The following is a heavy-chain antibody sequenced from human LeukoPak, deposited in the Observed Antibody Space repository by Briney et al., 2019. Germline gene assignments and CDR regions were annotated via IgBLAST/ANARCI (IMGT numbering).Heavy chain of an antibody. CDR3: AREGDYSSSSYYYYGMDV. D-gene: IGHD6-13*01. CDR2: ISGSGGNT. CDR1: GFTFSNYG. J-gene: IGHJ6*02. V-gene: IGHV3-23*01. Sequence: GGSLRLSCAASGFTFSNYGMSWVRQAPGKGLEWVSSISGSGGNTYYADSVKGRFTISRDNSKNTLYLQMNSLRAEDTAVYYCAREGDYSSSSYYYYGMDVWGQGTTVTVSS.